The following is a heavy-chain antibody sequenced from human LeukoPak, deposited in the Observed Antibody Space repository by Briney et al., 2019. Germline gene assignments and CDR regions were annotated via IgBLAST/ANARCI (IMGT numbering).Heavy chain of an antibody. CDR3: AKSEEEEDWNSPAFDY. Sequence: GGSLRLSCAASGFTFSSYGMHWVRQAPGKGLEWVAFIRYDGSNKYYADSVKGRFTISRDNSKNTLYLQMNSLRAEDTAVYYCAKSEEEEDWNSPAFDYWGQGTLVTVSS. J-gene: IGHJ4*02. D-gene: IGHD1-7*01. CDR1: GFTFSSYG. CDR2: IRYDGSNK. V-gene: IGHV3-30*02.